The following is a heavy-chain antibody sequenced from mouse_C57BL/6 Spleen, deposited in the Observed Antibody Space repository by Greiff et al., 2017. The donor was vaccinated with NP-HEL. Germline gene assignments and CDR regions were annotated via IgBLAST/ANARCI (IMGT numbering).Heavy chain of an antibody. J-gene: IGHJ4*01. CDR2: ISYDGSN. V-gene: IGHV3-6*01. CDR1: GYSITSGYY. CDR3: ARKLRLGDAMDY. Sequence: EVKLMESGPGLVKPSQSLSLTCSVTGYSITSGYYWNWIRQFPGNKLEWMGYISYDGSNNYNPSLKNRISITRDTSKHQFFLKLNSVTTEDTATYYCARKLRLGDAMDYWGQGTSVTVSS. D-gene: IGHD3-2*02.